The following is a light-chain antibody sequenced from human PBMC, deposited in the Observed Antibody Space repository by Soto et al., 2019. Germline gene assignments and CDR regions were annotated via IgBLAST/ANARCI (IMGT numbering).Light chain of an antibody. J-gene: IGKJ1*01. CDR1: QSVSNN. V-gene: IGKV3-20*01. CDR3: QQHGNSPRT. Sequence: EIVMTQSPAILSVSPGDRATLSCRAGQSVSNNLAWYQHKPGQSPRLLIYGASSRATGIPVRFSGSGSGTDFTLTISRLEPEDFAVYYCQQHGNSPRTFGQGTKVDI. CDR2: GAS.